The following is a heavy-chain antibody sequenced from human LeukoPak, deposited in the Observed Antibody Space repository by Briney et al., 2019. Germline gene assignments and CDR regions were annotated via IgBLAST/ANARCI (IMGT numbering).Heavy chain of an antibody. CDR3: ARFPPAVPAAKSGGDDYCDY. Sequence: EPSETLSLTRAVYGGSFSGYYWSWIRQPPGKGLEWLGEINQSGNTNYDPSLKSRVPITVDPSKNQFPVKLRHVPVADTAVYYCARFPPAVPAAKSGGDDYCDYWGQGTLVTVSS. V-gene: IGHV4-34*01. CDR1: GGSFSGYY. CDR2: INQSGNT. D-gene: IGHD2-2*01. J-gene: IGHJ4*02.